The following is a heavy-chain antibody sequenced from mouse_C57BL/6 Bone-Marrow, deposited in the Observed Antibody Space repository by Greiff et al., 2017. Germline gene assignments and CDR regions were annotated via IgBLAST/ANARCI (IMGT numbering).Heavy chain of an antibody. CDR3: ARHERYYDYEGYFDY. CDR2: FYPGSGSI. CDR1: GYIFTEYT. D-gene: IGHD2-4*01. V-gene: IGHV1-62-2*01. J-gene: IGHJ2*01. Sequence: VKLQESGAELVKPGASVKLSCKASGYIFTEYTIHWVKQRSGQGLEWIGWFYPGSGSIKYNERFQDKATLTADKSSNTAYMELSRLTSEDSAVYFCARHERYYDYEGYFDYWGQGTTLTVSS.